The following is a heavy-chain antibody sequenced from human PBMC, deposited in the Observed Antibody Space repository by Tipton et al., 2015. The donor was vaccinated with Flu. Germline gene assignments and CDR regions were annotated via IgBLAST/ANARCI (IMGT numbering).Heavy chain of an antibody. CDR3: ARVYYYDSSGYYSLTPNPGRFDY. J-gene: IGHJ4*02. D-gene: IGHD3-22*01. V-gene: IGHV3-11*01. CDR1: GFTFSDYY. CDR2: ISSSGSTI. Sequence: SLRLSCAASGFTFSDYYMSWIRQAPGKGLEWVSYISSSGSTIYYADSVKGRFTISRDNAKNSLYLQMNSLRAEDTAVYYCARVYYYDSSGYYSLTPNPGRFDYWGQGPLVTVSS.